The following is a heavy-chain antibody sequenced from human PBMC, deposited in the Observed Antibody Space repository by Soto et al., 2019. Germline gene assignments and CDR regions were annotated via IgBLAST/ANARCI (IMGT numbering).Heavy chain of an antibody. CDR1: GYTFTSYY. J-gene: IGHJ4*02. CDR2: INPSGGST. V-gene: IGHV1-46*01. D-gene: IGHD3-9*01. CDR3: AREGLSLRYFDWLLSPRSWAY. Sequence: GASVKVSCKASGYTFTSYYMHWVRQAPGRGLEWMGIINPSGGSTSYAQKFQGRVTMTRDTSTSTVYMELSSLRSEDTAVYYCAREGLSLRYFDWLLSPRSWAYWGQGTLVTVSS.